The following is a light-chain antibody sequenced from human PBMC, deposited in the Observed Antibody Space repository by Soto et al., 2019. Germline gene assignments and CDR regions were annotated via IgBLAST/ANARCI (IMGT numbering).Light chain of an antibody. J-gene: IGLJ2*01. Sequence: QSALTQPASVSGSPGQSITISCTGTSSDVGGYDYVSWYQQHPGKAPKLMIYDVSNRPSGVSNRFSGSKSGNTSSLTISGPQDEDEADNDSSSYTSSSSSTLVFGGGTKLTVL. CDR1: SSDVGGYDY. V-gene: IGLV2-14*01. CDR2: DVS. CDR3: SSYTSSSSSTLV.